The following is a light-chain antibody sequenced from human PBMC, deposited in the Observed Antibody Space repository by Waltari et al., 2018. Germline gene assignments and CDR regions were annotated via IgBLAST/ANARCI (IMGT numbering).Light chain of an antibody. V-gene: IGKV2-28*01. Sequence: EIVMTQSPLSLPVTPGAPASISCRSTQSLLHSNGYNYLHWYLQKPGQSPQLLIYLGSNRASGVPDKFSGSGSGSDFTLTISRVEAEDVGIYYCMQVLQTPYTFGQGTRLEIK. CDR3: MQVLQTPYT. J-gene: IGKJ2*01. CDR1: QSLLHSNGYNY. CDR2: LGS.